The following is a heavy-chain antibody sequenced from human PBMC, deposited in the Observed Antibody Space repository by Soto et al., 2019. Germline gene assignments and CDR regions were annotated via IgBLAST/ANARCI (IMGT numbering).Heavy chain of an antibody. CDR1: GGTFSSYI. D-gene: IGHD2-2*01. V-gene: IGHV1-69*04. J-gene: IGHJ6*02. CDR3: AREGLVLVPTTVNSDYYYYAMDV. Sequence: ASVKVSCKASGGTFSSYIFTWVRQAPGQGLEWMGRIIPVLGVEYYAQRFQGRVTITADESTNTAYMELSSLRSEDTAVYYCAREGLVLVPTTVNSDYYYYAMDVWGQGTTVTVSS. CDR2: IIPVLGVE.